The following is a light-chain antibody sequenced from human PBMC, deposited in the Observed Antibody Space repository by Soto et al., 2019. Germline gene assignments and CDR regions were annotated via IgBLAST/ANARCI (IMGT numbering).Light chain of an antibody. CDR2: AAS. CDR3: QQLHSYPRT. V-gene: IGKV1-9*01. J-gene: IGKJ1*01. CDR1: QDINSY. Sequence: DIQLTQSPSFLSASVGDRVTITCRASQDINSYLTWYQQKPGQAPKFLIYAASTLESGVPSRFSGSGSGTEFTLTIRSLQPEDFATYYCQQLHSYPRTFGLGTKVDIK.